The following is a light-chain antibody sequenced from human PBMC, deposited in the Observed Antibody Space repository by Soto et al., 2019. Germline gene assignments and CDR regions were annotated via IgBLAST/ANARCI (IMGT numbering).Light chain of an antibody. V-gene: IGKV3-11*01. CDR3: QHRVNGPT. CDR2: DAS. Sequence: EIVLTQSPATLSLSPGERATLSCRASQRVSNYLSWYQQKPGQAPRLVISDASNRATGIPVRSSGSGSGTDFTLAISSMEAEDFAVYYCQHRVNGPTCGGGSEVEIK. J-gene: IGKJ4*01. CDR1: QRVSNY.